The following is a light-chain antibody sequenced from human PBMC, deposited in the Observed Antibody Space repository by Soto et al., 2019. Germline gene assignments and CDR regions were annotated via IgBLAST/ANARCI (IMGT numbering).Light chain of an antibody. CDR1: QSIGKF. J-gene: IGKJ4*01. CDR3: QQSFNIPLT. V-gene: IGKV1-39*01. Sequence: DIQMTQSPSSLSASVGDRITVACRASQSIGKFLNWYHQRPGKAPKVLINVASTLRSGVPSRFSGGGSGTNFTLTINSLQPEDFGNYFCQQSFNIPLTFGGGTTVEI. CDR2: VAS.